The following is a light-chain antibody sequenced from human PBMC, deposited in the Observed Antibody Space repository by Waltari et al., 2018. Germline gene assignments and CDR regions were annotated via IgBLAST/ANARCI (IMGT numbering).Light chain of an antibody. CDR1: QSISNW. J-gene: IGKJ4*01. V-gene: IGKV1-5*03. Sequence: DIQMTQSHSTLSASVGDRFTITCRASQSISNWLAWYQQKPGKAPKLLIYKASTLERGVPSRFSGSGSGTEFTLTISSLQPDDFATYYCQQYNSYSLLSFGGGTKVEIK. CDR2: KAS. CDR3: QQYNSYSLLS.